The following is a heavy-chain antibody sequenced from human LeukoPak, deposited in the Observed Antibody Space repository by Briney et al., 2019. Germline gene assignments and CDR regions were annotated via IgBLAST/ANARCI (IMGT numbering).Heavy chain of an antibody. CDR1: GGSISSYY. CDR3: AKARHKSAFDI. CDR2: IYFSAST. Sequence: SETLSLTCTVSGGSISSYYWNWIRQPPGKGLEWIGYIYFSASTNYNPSLKSRVTTSVDTSKNQFSLNLSSVTAADTAIYYCAKARHKSAFDIWGQGTMVTVSS. V-gene: IGHV4-59*08. J-gene: IGHJ3*02.